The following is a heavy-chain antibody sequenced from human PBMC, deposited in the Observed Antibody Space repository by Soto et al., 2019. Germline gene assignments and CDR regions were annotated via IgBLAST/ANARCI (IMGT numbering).Heavy chain of an antibody. D-gene: IGHD3-9*01. CDR2: ISYDGSNK. Sequence: GGSLRLSCAASGFTFSSYAMSWVRQAPGKGLERVAVISYDGSNKYYADSVKGRFTISRDNSKNTLYLQMNSLRAEDTAVYYCAKASYYDILTGPLVFDYWGQGTLVTVS. CDR1: GFTFSSYA. J-gene: IGHJ4*02. CDR3: AKASYYDILTGPLVFDY. V-gene: IGHV3-30*18.